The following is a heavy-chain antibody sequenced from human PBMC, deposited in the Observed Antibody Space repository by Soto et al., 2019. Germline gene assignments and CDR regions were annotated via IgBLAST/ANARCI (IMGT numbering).Heavy chain of an antibody. CDR2: INHSGST. D-gene: IGHD6-6*01. V-gene: IGHV4-34*01. J-gene: IGHJ5*02. CDR3: ARGPREAARPSGWFDP. Sequence: QVQLQQWGAGLLKPSETLSLTCAVYGGSFSGYYWSWIRQPPGKGLEWIGEINHSGSTNYNPSLKIRVTISVDSSKKQFSLKLSSVTATDTAVYYCARGPREAARPSGWFDPWGQGTLVTVSS. CDR1: GGSFSGYY.